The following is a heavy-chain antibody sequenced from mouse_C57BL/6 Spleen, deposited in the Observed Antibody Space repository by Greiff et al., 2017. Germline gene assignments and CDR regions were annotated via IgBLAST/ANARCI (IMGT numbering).Heavy chain of an antibody. D-gene: IGHD1-1*01. CDR2: IYPGDGDT. CDR3: ARDGDLRLREGFDY. CDR1: GYAFSSYW. Sequence: VQLQQSGAELVKPGASVKISCKASGYAFSSYWMNWVKQRPGKGLEWIGQIYPGDGDTNYNGKFKGKATLTTDKSSSTAYMQLSSLTSEDSAVYFCARDGDLRLREGFDYWGQGTTLTVSS. V-gene: IGHV1-80*01. J-gene: IGHJ2*01.